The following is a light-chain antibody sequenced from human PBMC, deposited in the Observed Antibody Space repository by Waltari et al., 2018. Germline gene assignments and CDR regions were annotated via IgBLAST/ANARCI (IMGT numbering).Light chain of an antibody. Sequence: DIQLTKSPSLLSTSVGDRVTITCRASQGISSYLAWYQQKPGKVPKLLIYAASTLQSGVPSRFSGRGFGTEFTLTISSLQPEDFATYYCQQVDSYPFTFGPGTKVDL. CDR2: AAS. V-gene: IGKV1-9*01. CDR1: QGISSY. J-gene: IGKJ3*01. CDR3: QQVDSYPFT.